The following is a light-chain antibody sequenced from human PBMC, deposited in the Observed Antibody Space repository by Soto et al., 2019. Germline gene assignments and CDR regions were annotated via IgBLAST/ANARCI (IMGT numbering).Light chain of an antibody. J-gene: IGLJ1*01. Sequence: QSALTQPPSASGTPGQRVTISCSGSSSNIGSTTVSWYQHLPGTAPKLLIYSNNQRPSGAPDRLSGSKSGASASLAISGHQSEDEAVYHCAAWDDSLNGYVVGSVTKV. CDR3: AAWDDSLNGYV. V-gene: IGLV1-44*01. CDR2: SNN. CDR1: SSNIGSTT.